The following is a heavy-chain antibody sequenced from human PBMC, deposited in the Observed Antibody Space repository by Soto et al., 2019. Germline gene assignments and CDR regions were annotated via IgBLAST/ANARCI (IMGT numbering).Heavy chain of an antibody. D-gene: IGHD6-13*01. CDR1: GMTFSSYW. V-gene: IGHV3-7*04. Sequence: GGSLRLSCAASGMTFSSYWMNWVRQAPGKGLEWVANIRQDGSEKYYVDSVKGRFTISRDNAKNSLSLEMNSLRAEDTAVYYCVGVSGMACWGQGTLVTVSS. CDR3: VGVSGMAC. J-gene: IGHJ4*02. CDR2: IRQDGSEK.